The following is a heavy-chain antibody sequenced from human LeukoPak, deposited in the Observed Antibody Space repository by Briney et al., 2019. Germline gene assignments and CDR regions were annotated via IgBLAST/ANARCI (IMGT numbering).Heavy chain of an antibody. J-gene: IGHJ5*02. D-gene: IGHD6-13*01. CDR1: GFTFSSYA. CDR3: ARVGIAAMGGWFDP. CDR2: ISYDGSNK. Sequence: GSLRLSCAASGFTFSSYAMHWVRQAPGKGLEWVAVISYDGSNKYYADSVKGRFTISRDNSKNTLYLQMNSLRAEDTAVYYCARVGIAAMGGWFDPWGQGTLVTVSS. V-gene: IGHV3-30*04.